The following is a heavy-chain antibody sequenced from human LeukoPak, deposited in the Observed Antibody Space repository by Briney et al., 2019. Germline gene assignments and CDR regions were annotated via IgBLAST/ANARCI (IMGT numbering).Heavy chain of an antibody. CDR1: GYTFTSYY. D-gene: IGHD4-17*01. CDR3: ARPQLDYGDYVRGEDAFDI. Sequence: GASVKVSCKASGYTFTSYYMHWVRQAPGQGLEWMGIINPSGGSTSYAQKFQGRVTMTRDMSTSTVYMELSSLRSEDTAVYYCARPQLDYGDYVRGEDAFDIWGQGTMVTVSS. J-gene: IGHJ3*02. CDR2: INPSGGST. V-gene: IGHV1-46*01.